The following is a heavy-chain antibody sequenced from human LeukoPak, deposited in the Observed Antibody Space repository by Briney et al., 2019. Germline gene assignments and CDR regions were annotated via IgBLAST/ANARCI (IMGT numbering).Heavy chain of an antibody. D-gene: IGHD6-19*01. V-gene: IGHV1-3*01. CDR1: GYAFSGFY. CDR3: ARDPQAHPSGWPDY. Sequence: ASVKVSCKASGYAFSGFYMHWVRQAPGQGLEWMGWINAGNGNTKYSQKFQGRVTITRDTSASTAYMELSSLRSEDTAVYYCARDPQAHPSGWPDYWGQGTLVTVSS. CDR2: INAGNGNT. J-gene: IGHJ4*02.